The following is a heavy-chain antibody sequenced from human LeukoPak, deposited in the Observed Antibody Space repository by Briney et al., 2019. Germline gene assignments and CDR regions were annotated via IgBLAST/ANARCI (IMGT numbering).Heavy chain of an antibody. V-gene: IGHV1-24*01. Sequence: VATVKVSCKVSGYSITEFSTHWVRQAPGKGLEWMGGFDPGSGEIIYEQKFQDRVTMTEDTSTDTAYMELSSLRSEDTALYYCATGTHYDLLPFWGQGTLVTVSS. D-gene: IGHD3-9*01. CDR1: GYSITEFS. CDR2: FDPGSGEI. J-gene: IGHJ4*02. CDR3: ATGTHYDLLPF.